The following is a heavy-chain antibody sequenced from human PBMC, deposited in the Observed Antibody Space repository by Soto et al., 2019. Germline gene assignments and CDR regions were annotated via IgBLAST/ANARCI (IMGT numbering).Heavy chain of an antibody. CDR2: IYYSGST. Sequence: NPSESLCLTCTVSVSSISSISYYWGWIRQPPGTGLEWIGSIYYSGSTYYNPSLKSRVTISVDTSKNQFSLKLSSVTAADTAVYYCAGSREAPMCFYGMDXWGQGTRFTVS. V-gene: IGHV4-39*01. CDR3: AGSREAPMCFYGMDX. CDR1: VSSISSISYY. J-gene: IGHJ6*02. D-gene: IGHD1-26*01.